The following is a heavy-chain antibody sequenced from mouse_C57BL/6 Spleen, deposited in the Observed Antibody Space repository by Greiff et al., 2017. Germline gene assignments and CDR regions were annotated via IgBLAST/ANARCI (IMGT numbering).Heavy chain of an antibody. CDR3: ARSRTGTGAWFAY. J-gene: IGHJ3*01. Sequence: VQLQQPGAELVKPGASVKLSCKASGYTFTSYWMHWVKQRPGQGLEWIGMIHPNSGSTNYNEKFKSKATLTVDKSSSTAYMQLSSLTSEDSAVYYCARSRTGTGAWFAYWGQGTLVTVSA. CDR2: IHPNSGST. D-gene: IGHD4-1*01. V-gene: IGHV1-64*01. CDR1: GYTFTSYW.